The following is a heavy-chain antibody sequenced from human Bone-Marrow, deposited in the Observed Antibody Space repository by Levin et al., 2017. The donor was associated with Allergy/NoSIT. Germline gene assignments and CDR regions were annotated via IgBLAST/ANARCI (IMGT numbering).Heavy chain of an antibody. J-gene: IGHJ6*03. CDR2: VSWNSGSI. Sequence: LSLTCAGSGFRFEDFAMHWVRQAPGKGLEWVAGVSWNSGSIGYSDSVEGRFTISRDNAKSSLYLQMNSLRAEDTALYYCAKDSNRGCDGVNCYSYYYYFYYMDVWGKGTTVTVSS. CDR1: GFRFEDFA. D-gene: IGHD2-15*01. CDR3: AKDSNRGCDGVNCYSYYYYFYYMDV. V-gene: IGHV3-9*01.